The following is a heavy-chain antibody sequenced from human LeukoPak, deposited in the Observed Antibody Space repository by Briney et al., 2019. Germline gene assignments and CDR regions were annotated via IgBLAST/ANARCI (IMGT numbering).Heavy chain of an antibody. CDR3: ARDRGSSFYYYMDV. Sequence: PGGSLRLSCAASGFTFSSYEMNWVRQAPGKGLEWVSYISSSGSTIYYADSVKGRFTISRDNAKNSLYLQMNSLRAEDTAVYYCARDRGSSFYYYMDVWGKGTTVTISS. CDR1: GFTFSSYE. V-gene: IGHV3-48*03. CDR2: ISSSGSTI. D-gene: IGHD6-13*01. J-gene: IGHJ6*03.